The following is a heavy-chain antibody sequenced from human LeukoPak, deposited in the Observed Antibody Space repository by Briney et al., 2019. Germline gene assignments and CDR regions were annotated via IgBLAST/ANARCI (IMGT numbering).Heavy chain of an antibody. D-gene: IGHD3-10*01. J-gene: IGHJ4*02. CDR3: ARELFDGVGSGPAYQLLWFGGKFDY. CDR2: IIPIFGTA. Sequence: ASVTVSFKSSGGTFINYAISWVRQAPGQGPEGMGGIIPIFGTANYAQKFQGRVTITADESTSTAYMELSSLRSEDTAVYYCARELFDGVGSGPAYQLLWFGGKFDYWGQGTLVTVSS. CDR1: GGTFINYA. V-gene: IGHV1-69*01.